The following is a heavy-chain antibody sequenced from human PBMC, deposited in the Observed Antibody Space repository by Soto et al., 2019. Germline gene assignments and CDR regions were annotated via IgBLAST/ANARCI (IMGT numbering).Heavy chain of an antibody. Sequence: GGSLRLSCAASGFTFSSYAMHWVRQAPGKGLEWVAVISYDGSNKYYADSVKGRFTISRDNSKNTLYLQMNSLRAEDTAVYYCAREDQYGPRDYWGQGTLVTVSS. J-gene: IGHJ4*02. CDR2: ISYDGSNK. D-gene: IGHD3-10*01. CDR1: GFTFSSYA. CDR3: AREDQYGPRDY. V-gene: IGHV3-30-3*01.